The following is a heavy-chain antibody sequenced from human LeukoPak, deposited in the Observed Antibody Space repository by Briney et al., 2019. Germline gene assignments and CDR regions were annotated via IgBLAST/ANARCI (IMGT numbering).Heavy chain of an antibody. V-gene: IGHV3-23*01. D-gene: IGHD3-16*02. CDR2: ISGSGEST. Sequence: GGSLRLSCVASGFTFSKFSMSWVRQAPGKGLEWVSSISGSGESTYYADYVKGRFTVSRDNSKNTLNLQLNSLRAEDAAVYYCAKDAIGQYRPYYFDCWGQGTLVTVSS. CDR3: AKDAIGQYRPYYFDC. CDR1: GFTFSKFS. J-gene: IGHJ4*02.